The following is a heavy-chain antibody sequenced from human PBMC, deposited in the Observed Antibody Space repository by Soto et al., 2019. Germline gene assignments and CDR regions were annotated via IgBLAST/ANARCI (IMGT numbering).Heavy chain of an antibody. V-gene: IGHV1-18*04. CDR1: GYTFTKYD. CDR3: VRQYYDFWTDYPDFDY. D-gene: IGHD3-3*01. J-gene: IGHJ4*02. Sequence: ASVKVSCKASGYTFTKYDISWVRQAPGQGLEWLGLISPNSGKPSYAQKFEGRVTMTTDTSTTTAYLELRSLRSDDTAVYYCVRQYYDFWTDYPDFDYWGQGTLVAVSS. CDR2: ISPNSGKP.